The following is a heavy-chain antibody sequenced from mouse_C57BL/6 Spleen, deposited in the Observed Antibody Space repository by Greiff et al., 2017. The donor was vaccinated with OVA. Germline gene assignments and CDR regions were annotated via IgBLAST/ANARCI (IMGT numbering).Heavy chain of an antibody. CDR3: ARSGDYYGSSYLYYFDY. D-gene: IGHD1-1*01. Sequence: QVQLQQSGAELSRPGASVKLSCKASGYTFTSYGISWVKPRTGQGLEWIGEIYPRSGNNYYNEKFKGKATLTADKSSSTAYMELRSLTSEDSAVYCCARSGDYYGSSYLYYFDYWGQGTTLTVSS. CDR2: IYPRSGNN. V-gene: IGHV1-81*01. CDR1: GYTFTSYG. J-gene: IGHJ2*01.